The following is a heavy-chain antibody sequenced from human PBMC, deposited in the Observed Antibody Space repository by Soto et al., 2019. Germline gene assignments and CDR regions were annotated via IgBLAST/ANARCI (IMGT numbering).Heavy chain of an antibody. Sequence: SETVSLTXTVSGGSISSGGYYWSWIRQHPGKGLEWIGYIYYSGSTYYNPSLKSRVTISVDTSKNQFSLKLSSVTAADTAVYYCARANNPRITMVRGVTIDYWGQGTLVTVSS. CDR1: GGSISSGGYY. CDR3: ARANNPRITMVRGVTIDY. J-gene: IGHJ4*02. D-gene: IGHD3-10*01. V-gene: IGHV4-31*02. CDR2: IYYSGST.